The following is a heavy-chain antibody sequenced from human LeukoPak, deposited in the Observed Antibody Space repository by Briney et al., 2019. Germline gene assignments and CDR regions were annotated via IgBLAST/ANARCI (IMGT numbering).Heavy chain of an antibody. V-gene: IGHV3-48*02. D-gene: IGHD5-18*01. CDR3: ARDGLHTAHFDY. J-gene: IGHJ4*02. CDR1: GFTFSTYT. CDR2: VSDSSDV. Sequence: GGSLRLSCAASGFTFSTYTMNWVRQAPGKGLEWVSTVSDSSDVHYSDSVKGRFTISRDNARNSLYLQMNSLRDEDTAVYYCARDGLHTAHFDYWGQGTLVTVSS.